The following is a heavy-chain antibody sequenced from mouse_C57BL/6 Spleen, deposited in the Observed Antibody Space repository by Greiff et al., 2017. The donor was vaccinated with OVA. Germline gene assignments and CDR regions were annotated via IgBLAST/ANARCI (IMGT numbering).Heavy chain of an antibody. J-gene: IGHJ2*01. Sequence: EVQLVESGGGLVKPGGSLKLSCAASGFTFSSYAMSWVRQTPEKRLEWVATISDGGSYTYYPDNVKGRFTISRDNAKNNLYLQMSHLKSEDTAMYYCARDGGSSHFDYWGQGTTLTVSS. V-gene: IGHV5-4*01. D-gene: IGHD1-1*01. CDR1: GFTFSSYA. CDR2: ISDGGSYT. CDR3: ARDGGSSHFDY.